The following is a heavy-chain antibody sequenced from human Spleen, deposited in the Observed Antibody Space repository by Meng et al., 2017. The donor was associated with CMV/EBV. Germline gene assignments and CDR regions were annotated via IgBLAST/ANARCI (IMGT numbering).Heavy chain of an antibody. V-gene: IGHV5-51*01. J-gene: IGHJ4*02. CDR2: IYPGDSDT. CDR3: ARVVVPAAGGGYFDY. D-gene: IGHD2-2*01. CDR1: GYSFTNYW. Sequence: GESLKISCKNSGYSFTNYWIGWVRQMPGKGLEWMGIIYPGDSDTRCSPSFEGQVIISADQSINTAYLQWSSLKASDTAIYHCARVVVPAAGGGYFDYWGQGTLVTVSS.